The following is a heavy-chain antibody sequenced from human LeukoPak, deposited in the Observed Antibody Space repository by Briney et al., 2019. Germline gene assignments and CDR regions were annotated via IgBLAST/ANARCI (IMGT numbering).Heavy chain of an antibody. CDR2: RCYDGSNK. Sequence: GGSLRLSCAASGFTFSSYGMHWVRQAPGKGLEWVAVRCYDGSNKYYADYVKGRFTISRDNSKNTMYLQMNILRAEDTAVYYCARDLHDSSGYYYDYFDYWGQGTLVTVSS. D-gene: IGHD3-22*01. V-gene: IGHV3-33*01. CDR3: ARDLHDSSGYYYDYFDY. CDR1: GFTFSSYG. J-gene: IGHJ4*02.